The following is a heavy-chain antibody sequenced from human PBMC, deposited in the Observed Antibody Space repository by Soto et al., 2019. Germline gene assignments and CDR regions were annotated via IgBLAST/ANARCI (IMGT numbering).Heavy chain of an antibody. Sequence: ASVKVSCKASGGTFSSYAISWVRQAPGQGLEWMGGIIPIFGTANYAQKFQGRVTITADESTSTAYMELSSLRSEDTAVYYCARRYYDSSGYPESLGDDAFDIWGQGTMVTVSS. CDR2: IIPIFGTA. V-gene: IGHV1-69*13. CDR1: GGTFSSYA. D-gene: IGHD3-22*01. J-gene: IGHJ3*02. CDR3: ARRYYDSSGYPESLGDDAFDI.